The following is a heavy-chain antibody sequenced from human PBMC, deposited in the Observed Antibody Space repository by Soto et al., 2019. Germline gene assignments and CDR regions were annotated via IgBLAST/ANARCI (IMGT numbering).Heavy chain of an antibody. CDR2: ISYDGSNK. CDR3: ARDPHSYGLRNWFDP. Sequence: PGESLRLSCAASGFTFSSYAMHWVRQAPGKGLEWVAVISYDGSNKYYADSVKGRFAISRDNSKNTLYLQMSSLRAEDTAVYYCARDPHSYGLRNWFDPWGQGTLVTVSS. J-gene: IGHJ5*02. CDR1: GFTFSSYA. V-gene: IGHV3-30*09. D-gene: IGHD5-18*01.